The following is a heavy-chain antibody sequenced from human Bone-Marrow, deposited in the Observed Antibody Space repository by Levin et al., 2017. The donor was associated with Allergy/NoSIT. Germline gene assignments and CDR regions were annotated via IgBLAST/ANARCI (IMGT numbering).Heavy chain of an antibody. V-gene: IGHV3-23*01. D-gene: IGHD3-22*01. CDR1: GFTFSSYA. CDR2: ISGSGGST. J-gene: IGHJ4*02. CDR3: ARLGGYYDSSGLGY. Sequence: SCAASGFTFSSYAMSWVRQAPGKGLEWVSAISGSGGSTYYADSVKGRFTIPRDNSKNTLYLQMNSLRAEDTAVYYCARLGGYYDSSGLGYWGQGTLVTVSS.